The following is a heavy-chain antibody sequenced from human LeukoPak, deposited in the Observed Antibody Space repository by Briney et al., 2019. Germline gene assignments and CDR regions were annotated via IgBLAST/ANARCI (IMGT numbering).Heavy chain of an antibody. D-gene: IGHD5-18*01. CDR3: ARRDFFGGYSYGLDY. Sequence: SETLSLTCAVSGGSISSSNWWSWVRQPPGKGLEWIGEIYHSGSTNYNPSLKSRVIISVDKSKNHFSLKLSSVTAADTAVYYCARRDFFGGYSYGLDYWGQGTLVTVSS. V-gene: IGHV4-4*02. CDR1: GGSISSSNW. CDR2: IYHSGST. J-gene: IGHJ4*02.